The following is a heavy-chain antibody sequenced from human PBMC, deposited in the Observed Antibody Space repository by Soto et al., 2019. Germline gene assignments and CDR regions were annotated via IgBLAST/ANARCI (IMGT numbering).Heavy chain of an antibody. CDR2: IVGGSGKT. V-gene: IGHV1-58*01. CDR3: AADPNYYDSSGYYAY. Sequence: ASVKFSCTASGFTFTSSAVHWVRQARGQRLEWIGWIVGGSGKTNYAQKFAERVTITRDMSTSTAYMELSSLRSQDTAVYYCAADPNYYDSSGYYAYWGQGTLVTVSS. CDR1: GFTFTSSA. J-gene: IGHJ4*02. D-gene: IGHD3-22*01.